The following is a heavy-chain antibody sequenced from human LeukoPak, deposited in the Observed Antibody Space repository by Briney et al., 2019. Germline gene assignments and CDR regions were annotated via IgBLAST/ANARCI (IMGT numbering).Heavy chain of an antibody. J-gene: IGHJ6*02. CDR3: ARGGSSSWYEEYYYYYYGMDV. CDR2: INPSGGST. D-gene: IGHD6-13*01. Sequence: ASVKVSCKASGYTFTSYYMHWVRQAPGQGLEWMGIINPSGGSTSYAQKFQGRVTMTRDTSTSTVYMELSSLRSEDTAVYYCARGGSSSWYEEYYYYYYGMDVWGQGTTVTVSS. CDR1: GYTFTSYY. V-gene: IGHV1-46*01.